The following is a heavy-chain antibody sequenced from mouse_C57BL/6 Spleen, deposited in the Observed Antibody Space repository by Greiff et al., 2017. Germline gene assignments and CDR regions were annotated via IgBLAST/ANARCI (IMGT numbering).Heavy chain of an antibody. CDR3: ASPPGSSFYYAMDY. V-gene: IGHV1-78*01. CDR2: IYPRDGST. D-gene: IGHD1-1*01. J-gene: IGHJ4*01. CDR1: GYTFTDHT. Sequence: QVQLQHSDAELVKPGASVKISCKVSGYTFTDHTIHWMKQRPEQGLEWIGYIYPRDGSTKYNEKFKGKATLTADKSSSTAYMQLNSLTSEDSAVYFCASPPGSSFYYAMDYWGQGTSVTVSS.